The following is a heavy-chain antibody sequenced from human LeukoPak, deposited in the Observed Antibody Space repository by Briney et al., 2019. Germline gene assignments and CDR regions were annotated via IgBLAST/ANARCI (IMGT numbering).Heavy chain of an antibody. CDR2: ISAYNGNT. D-gene: IGHD3-22*01. CDR3: ARTRALDTSGSAYFDY. Sequence: ASVKVSCKASGYTFTSYGISWVRQAPGQGLEWMGWISAYNGNTNYAQKLQGRVTMATDTSTSTAYMELRSLRSDDTAVYYCARTRALDTSGSAYFDYWGQGTLVTVSS. CDR1: GYTFTSYG. V-gene: IGHV1-18*01. J-gene: IGHJ4*02.